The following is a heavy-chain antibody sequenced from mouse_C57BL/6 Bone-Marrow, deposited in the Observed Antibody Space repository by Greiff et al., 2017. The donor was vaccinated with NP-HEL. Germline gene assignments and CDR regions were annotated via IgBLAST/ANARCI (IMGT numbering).Heavy chain of an antibody. Sequence: EVQVVESGGGLVQPKGSLKLSCAASGFSFNTYAMNWVRQAPGKGLEWVARIRSKSNNYATYYADSVKDRFTISRDDSESMLYLQMNDLRTEDTAMYYGVRERGQLRLPFYAMDYWGQGTSVTVSS. CDR2: IRSKSNNYAT. V-gene: IGHV10-1*01. CDR1: GFSFNTYA. J-gene: IGHJ4*01. CDR3: VRERGQLRLPFYAMDY. D-gene: IGHD3-2*02.